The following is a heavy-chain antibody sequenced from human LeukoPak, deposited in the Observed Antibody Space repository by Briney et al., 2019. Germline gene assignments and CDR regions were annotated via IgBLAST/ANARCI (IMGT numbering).Heavy chain of an antibody. D-gene: IGHD4-17*01. V-gene: IGHV7-4-1*02. CDR1: GYIFRIYA. Sequence: ASVKVSCKASGYIFRIYAINWVRQAPGQGLEWMGWIDTNTGNPTYAQGFTGRFVFSLDTSVTTVYLQISSLKAEDTAVYYCARDGYGDDAFDFWGQGTMVTVSS. CDR3: ARDGYGDDAFDF. J-gene: IGHJ3*01. CDR2: IDTNTGNP.